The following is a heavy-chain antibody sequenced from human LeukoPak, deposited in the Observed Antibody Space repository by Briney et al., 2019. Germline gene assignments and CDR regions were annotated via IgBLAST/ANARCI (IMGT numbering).Heavy chain of an antibody. D-gene: IGHD1-26*01. CDR2: IYYSGTT. Sequence: SETLSLTCTVSGGSISSYYWSWIRQPPGKELEWIGYIYYSGTTNYNPSLKSRVTISVDTSKNQFSLRLSSVTAADTAVYYCARREIYYFDYWGRGTLVTVSS. CDR3: ARREIYYFDY. CDR1: GGSISSYY. J-gene: IGHJ4*02. V-gene: IGHV4-59*01.